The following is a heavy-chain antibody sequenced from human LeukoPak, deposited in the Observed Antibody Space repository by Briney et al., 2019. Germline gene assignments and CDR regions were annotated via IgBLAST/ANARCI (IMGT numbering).Heavy chain of an antibody. D-gene: IGHD6-19*01. V-gene: IGHV3-30*04. CDR1: GFTFSTYA. Sequence: PGRSLRLSCAASGFTFSTYAMHWVRQAPGKGLEWVAVISFDGNNKYYADSVKGRFTISRDNSKNTLYLQMNSLRAEDTAVYYCAKHPLAVADYYFDYWGQGTLVTVSS. CDR3: AKHPLAVADYYFDY. CDR2: ISFDGNNK. J-gene: IGHJ4*02.